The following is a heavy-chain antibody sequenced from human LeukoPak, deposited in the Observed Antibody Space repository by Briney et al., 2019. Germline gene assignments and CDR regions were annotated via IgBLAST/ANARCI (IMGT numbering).Heavy chain of an antibody. V-gene: IGHV4-59*02. J-gene: IGHJ4*02. Sequence: SETLSLTCTISGGSVSDYYWSWIRQSPGKGLEWIGYIYHTGSTSYSPSLKSRVTISADTSQNQFSLKLSSVTAADTAVYYCARDIRKGDYDGAFDYWGQGTLVTVSS. D-gene: IGHD4-23*01. CDR2: IYHTGST. CDR1: GGSVSDYY. CDR3: ARDIRKGDYDGAFDY.